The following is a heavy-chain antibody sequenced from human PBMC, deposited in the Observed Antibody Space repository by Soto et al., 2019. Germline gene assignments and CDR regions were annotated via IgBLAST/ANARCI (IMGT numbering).Heavy chain of an antibody. Sequence: SLRLSCAASGFTFSSYAMHWVRQAPGKGLEWVAVISYDGSNKYYADSVKGRFTISRDNSKNTLYLQMNSLRAEDTAVYYCARAGVQYSTLYYFDYRGQGTLVTVSS. CDR2: ISYDGSNK. D-gene: IGHD4-4*01. J-gene: IGHJ4*02. CDR3: ARAGVQYSTLYYFDY. CDR1: GFTFSSYA. V-gene: IGHV3-30-3*01.